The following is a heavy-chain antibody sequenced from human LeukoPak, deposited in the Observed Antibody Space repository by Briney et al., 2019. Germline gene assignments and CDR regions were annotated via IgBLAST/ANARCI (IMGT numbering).Heavy chain of an antibody. J-gene: IGHJ4*02. V-gene: IGHV3-48*04. CDR2: NSSSSSTI. CDR1: GFTFSSYS. CDR3: AREPDCSSTSCYTFNDY. Sequence: GGSLRLSCAASGFTFSSYSMNWVRQAPGKGLEWVSYNSSSSSTIYYADSVKGRFTISRDNAKSSLYLQMNSLRAEDTAVYYCAREPDCSSTSCYTFNDYWGQGTLVTVSS. D-gene: IGHD2-2*02.